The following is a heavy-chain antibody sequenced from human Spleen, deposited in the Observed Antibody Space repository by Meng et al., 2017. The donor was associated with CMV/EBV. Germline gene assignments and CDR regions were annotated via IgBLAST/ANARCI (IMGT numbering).Heavy chain of an antibody. D-gene: IGHD4-17*01. CDR3: AREPVMTTVTSPLTYGMDV. V-gene: IGHV3-30*02. CDR1: GFTFRSNG. CDR2: LRYDGTNK. Sequence: GGSLRLSCAASGFTFRSNGMRWVRQAPGKGLEWVAFLRYDGTNKYYADSVKGRFTISRDNSKNTLYLQMNSLRAEDTAVYYCAREPVMTTVTSPLTYGMDVWGQGTTVTVSS. J-gene: IGHJ6*02.